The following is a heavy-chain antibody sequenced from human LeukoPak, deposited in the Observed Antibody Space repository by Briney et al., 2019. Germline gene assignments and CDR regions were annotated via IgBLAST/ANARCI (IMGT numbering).Heavy chain of an antibody. V-gene: IGHV1-18*01. CDR3: ARVVHVGNDAFDI. CDR1: GYTFASYG. D-gene: IGHD2-8*01. Sequence: GASVKVSCKTSGYTFASYGLSWVRQAPGQGLEWMGWISPYNGNTNYAQKFQGRVTMTTDTSTNTGYMELRSLRSDDTAVYYCARVVHVGNDAFDIWGQGTIITVSS. J-gene: IGHJ3*02. CDR2: ISPYNGNT.